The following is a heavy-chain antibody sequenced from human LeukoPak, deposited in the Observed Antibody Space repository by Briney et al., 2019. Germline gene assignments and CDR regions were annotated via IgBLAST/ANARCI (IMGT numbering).Heavy chain of an antibody. D-gene: IGHD3-22*01. Sequence: PGGSLRLSCAASGFTFSSYGTHWVRQAPGKGLEWVAVIWYDGSNKYYADSVKGRFTISRDNSKNTLYLQMNSLRAEDTAVYYCARDHYDSSGYPDYWGQGTLVTVSS. CDR2: IWYDGSNK. CDR3: ARDHYDSSGYPDY. CDR1: GFTFSSYG. V-gene: IGHV3-33*01. J-gene: IGHJ4*02.